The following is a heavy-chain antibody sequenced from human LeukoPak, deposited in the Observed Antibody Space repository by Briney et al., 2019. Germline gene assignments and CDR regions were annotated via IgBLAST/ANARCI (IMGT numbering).Heavy chain of an antibody. D-gene: IGHD3-10*01. CDR1: GGSITSNF. CDR3: AAMSLWFGELEGRDGLDV. V-gene: IGHV4-4*07. Sequence: SETLSLTCSVSGGSITSNFWTWIRQPAGKGLEYIGRISSSGHTNYNPSLVSRVTMSVDTSKNLFSLKLSSVTAADTAVYYCAAMSLWFGELEGRDGLDVWGQGTAVTVSS. CDR2: ISSSGHT. J-gene: IGHJ6*02.